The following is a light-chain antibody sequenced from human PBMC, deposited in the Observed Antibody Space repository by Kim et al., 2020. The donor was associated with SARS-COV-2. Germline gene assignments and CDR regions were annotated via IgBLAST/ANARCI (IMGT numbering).Light chain of an antibody. J-gene: IGKJ5*01. CDR3: HQYAHSPLT. CDR1: QNVDRNY. Sequence: EIVLTQSPGTLSLSPGERATLSCRASQNVDRNYLGWYQQKRGQAPRLVIYDVSMRASGIPDRFSGNGSGTDFTFTISRLEPEDFAVYYCHQYAHSPLTFGQGTRLEIK. CDR2: DVS. V-gene: IGKV3-20*01.